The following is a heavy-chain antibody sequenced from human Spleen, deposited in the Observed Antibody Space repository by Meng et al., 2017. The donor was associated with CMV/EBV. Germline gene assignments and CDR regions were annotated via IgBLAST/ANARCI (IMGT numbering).Heavy chain of an antibody. D-gene: IGHD6-6*01. J-gene: IGHJ4*02. V-gene: IGHV3-64*02. CDR1: GVSVTTSH. Sequence: CAVCGVSVTTSHTHWVRQDPGKGLEYVSAISSDGGRTYYVDSVKGRFTISRDNSKNTLFLQMGSLRPDDTAVYYCATREGSSSFDYWGQGVLVTVSS. CDR3: ATREGSSSFDY. CDR2: ISSDGGRT.